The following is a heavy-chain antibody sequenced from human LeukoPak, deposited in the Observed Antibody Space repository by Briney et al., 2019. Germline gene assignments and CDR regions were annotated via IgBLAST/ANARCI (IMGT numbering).Heavy chain of an antibody. CDR2: ISGSGGST. D-gene: IGHD2-15*01. V-gene: IGHV3-23*01. J-gene: IGHJ1*01. CDR1: GFTFNSYA. CDR3: AKEVGGYCSGGSCHTLAYFQH. Sequence: GGSLRLSCAASGFTFNSYAMSWLRRPPGKGLEWVSAISGSGGSTHYADSVKGRFTISRDNSKNTLYLQMNSLRAEDTAVYYCAKEVGGYCSGGSCHTLAYFQHWGQGTLVTVSS.